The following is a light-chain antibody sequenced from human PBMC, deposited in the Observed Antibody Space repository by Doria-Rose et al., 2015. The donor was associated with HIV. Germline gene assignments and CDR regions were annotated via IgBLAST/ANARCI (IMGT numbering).Light chain of an antibody. V-gene: IGKV1-9*01. CDR3: QQFDSFPRT. CDR1: QGISRY. Sequence: TQSPSFLSASVGVRVTITCRASQGISRYLAWYQQKPGKAPTFLIFGASTLQSGVPSRFSGSGSGTEFTLTISSPQPEDFATYYCQQFDSFPRTFGQGTKVELK. CDR2: GAS. J-gene: IGKJ1*01.